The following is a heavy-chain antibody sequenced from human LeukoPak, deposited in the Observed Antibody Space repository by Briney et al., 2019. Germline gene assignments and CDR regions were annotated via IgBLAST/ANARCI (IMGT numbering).Heavy chain of an antibody. CDR2: ISSSSSTI. J-gene: IGHJ4*02. Sequence: PGGSLRLSCAASGFTFSSYSMNWVRQAPGKGLEWVSYISSSSSTIYYADSVKGRFTISRDNAKNSLYLQMNSLRAEDTAVYYCASLYDFWSGYSPLPYWGQGTLVTVSS. CDR3: ASLYDFWSGYSPLPY. D-gene: IGHD3-3*01. CDR1: GFTFSSYS. V-gene: IGHV3-48*01.